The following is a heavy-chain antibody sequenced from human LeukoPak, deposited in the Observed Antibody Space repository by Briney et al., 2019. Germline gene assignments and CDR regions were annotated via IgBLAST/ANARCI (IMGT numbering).Heavy chain of an antibody. V-gene: IGHV3-48*03. D-gene: IGHD3-22*01. J-gene: IGHJ4*02. CDR1: GFTFSSCA. Sequence: GGSLRLSCAASGFTFSSCAMSWVRQAPGKGLEWVSYISDGGSTIYYADSVKGRFTISRDNAKNSLYLQMNSLRAEDTAVYYCARYYYDSSGYYYLGYWGQGTLVTVSS. CDR3: ARYYYDSSGYYYLGY. CDR2: ISDGGSTI.